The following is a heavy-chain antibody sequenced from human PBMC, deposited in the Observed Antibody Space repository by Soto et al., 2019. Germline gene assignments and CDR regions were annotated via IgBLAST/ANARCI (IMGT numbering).Heavy chain of an antibody. CDR1: GDSVSSNSAA. D-gene: IGHD3-10*01. Sequence: SQTLSLTCAISGDSVSSNSAAWNWIRQSPSRGLEWLGRTYYRSKWYNDYAVSVKSRITINPDTSKNQFSLQLNSVTPEDTAVYYCAYGSGSYYNDAFFHYWGQGTLVTVSS. J-gene: IGHJ4*02. V-gene: IGHV6-1*01. CDR3: AYGSGSYYNDAFFHY. CDR2: TYYRSKWYN.